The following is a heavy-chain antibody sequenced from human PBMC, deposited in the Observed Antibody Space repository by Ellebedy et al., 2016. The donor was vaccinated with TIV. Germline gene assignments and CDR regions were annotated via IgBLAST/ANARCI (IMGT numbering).Heavy chain of an antibody. CDR1: GYTFTSYY. CDR2: INPSGGST. V-gene: IGHV1-46*01. J-gene: IGHJ4*02. D-gene: IGHD2-8*01. CDR3: ARGGTDIVLMVYAYHFDY. Sequence: AASAKVSCKASGYTFTSYYMHWVRQAPGQGLEWMGIINPSGGSTSYAQKFQGRVTMTRDTSTSTVYMELSSLRSEDTAVYYCARGGTDIVLMVYAYHFDYWGQGTLVTVSS.